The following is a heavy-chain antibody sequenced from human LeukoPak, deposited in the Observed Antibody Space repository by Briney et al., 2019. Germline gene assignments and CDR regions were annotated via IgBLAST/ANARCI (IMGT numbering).Heavy chain of an antibody. J-gene: IGHJ4*02. CDR3: ARESPHQRFDY. Sequence: ASVKVSCKASGYTFIDYWLHGVRQAPGQGLECMGRIDLKTGDITSAQKFQGRVTMTRDTSISPTYIDLSGLGTDDTAVYYCARESPHQRFDYWGQGTLVTVSS. V-gene: IGHV1-2*02. CDR1: GYTFIDYW. CDR2: IDLKTGDI.